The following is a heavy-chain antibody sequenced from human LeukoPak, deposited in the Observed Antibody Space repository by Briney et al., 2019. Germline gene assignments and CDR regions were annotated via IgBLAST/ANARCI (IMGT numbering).Heavy chain of an antibody. D-gene: IGHD4-23*01. CDR1: GFTFSSAW. V-gene: IGHV3-7*01. J-gene: IGHJ4*02. CDR2: IRQDGSEK. CDR3: SFFDSRLVGVNENC. Sequence: GGSLRLSCVASGFTFSSAWMHWVRQAPGKGLEWVANIRQDGSEKYYVDSAKGRFTISRDNAKNSLYLQMNSLRAEDTAVYYCSFFDSRLVGVNENCWGQGTLVTVSS.